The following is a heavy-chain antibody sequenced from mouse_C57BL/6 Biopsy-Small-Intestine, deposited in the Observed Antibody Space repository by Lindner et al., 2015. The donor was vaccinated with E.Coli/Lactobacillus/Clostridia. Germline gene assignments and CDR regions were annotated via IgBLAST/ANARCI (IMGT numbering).Heavy chain of an antibody. CDR2: NVPGSGNT. Sequence: VQLQESGAELVKPGASAKFSCKASGYTFTGYWIGWVKQRPGHGLEWIGENVPGSGNTNYNEKFKGKATFTADTSSNTVHMQLSSLTPEDSAIYYCARRWSYAMDYWGQGTSVTVSS. CDR1: GYTFTGYW. V-gene: IGHV1-9*01. J-gene: IGHJ4*01. CDR3: ARRWSYAMDY.